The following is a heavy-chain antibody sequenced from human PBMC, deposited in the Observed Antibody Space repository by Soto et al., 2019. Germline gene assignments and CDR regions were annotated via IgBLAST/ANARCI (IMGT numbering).Heavy chain of an antibody. J-gene: IGHJ6*02. CDR2: FSAYNGNT. CDR3: ARDRPLGYCSSTSCYTGSNYYYGMDV. D-gene: IGHD2-2*02. V-gene: IGHV1-18*04. CDR1: GYTFTSYG. Sequence: QVQLVQSGAEVKKPGASVKVSCKASGYTFTSYGISWVRQAPGQGLEWMGWFSAYNGNTNYAQKLQGRVTMTTDTPTSTAYKKLRSLRSDDTAVYYCARDRPLGYCSSTSCYTGSNYYYGMDVWGQGTTVTVSS.